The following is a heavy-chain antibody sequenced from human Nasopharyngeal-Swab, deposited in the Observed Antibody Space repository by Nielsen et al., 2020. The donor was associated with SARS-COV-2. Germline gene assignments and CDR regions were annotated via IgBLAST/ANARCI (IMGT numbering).Heavy chain of an antibody. J-gene: IGHJ6*02. V-gene: IGHV1-69*10. CDR3: ARDLQGALNYYVMDV. CDR1: GGSFSNYA. CDR2: IIPILDKP. Sequence: SVKVSCKASGGSFSNYAISWVRQSPGQGLEWMGGIIPILDKPNYAQKFQGRVTITADRSTSTAYMELSSLRSEDTAVYFCARDLQGALNYYVMDVWGQGTTVTVSS. D-gene: IGHD1-26*01.